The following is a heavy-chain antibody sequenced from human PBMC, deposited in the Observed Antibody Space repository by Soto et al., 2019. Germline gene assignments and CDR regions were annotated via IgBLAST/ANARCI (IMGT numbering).Heavy chain of an antibody. J-gene: IGHJ6*02. CDR3: ARVLPARAHYYGMDV. V-gene: IGHV4-38-2*01. Sequence: SETLSLTCAVSGYSISSGYYWGWIRQPPGKGLEWIGSIYHSGSTYYNPSLKSRVTISVDTSKNQFPLKLSSVTAADTAVYYCARVLPARAHYYGMDVWGQGTTVTVSS. CDR2: IYHSGST. D-gene: IGHD6-6*01. CDR1: GYSISSGYY.